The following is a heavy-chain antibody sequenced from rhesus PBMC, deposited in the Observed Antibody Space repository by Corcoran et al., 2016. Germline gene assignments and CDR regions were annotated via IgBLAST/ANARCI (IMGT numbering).Heavy chain of an antibody. V-gene: IGHV3-54*02. D-gene: IGHD3-16*01. CDR2: MCINETNK. CDR1: GFTFSNYG. CDR3: ARGRHYSSGIWYYSFDY. J-gene: IGHJ4*01. Sequence: EVQLVESGGDLVEPGGSLRLYCAASGFTFSNYGMHWVRLAPGEGLEWVAVMCINETNKYYADCWNDRVAISRDSSNIMILLQMDNLKLEDTAVYYCARGRHYSSGIWYYSFDYWGQGVQVTVSS.